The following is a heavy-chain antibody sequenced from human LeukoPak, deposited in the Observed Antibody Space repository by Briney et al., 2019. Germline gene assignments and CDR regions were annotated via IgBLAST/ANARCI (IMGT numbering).Heavy chain of an antibody. CDR1: GGSISSGSYY. CDR2: VYYSGST. D-gene: IGHD3-22*01. Sequence: SENLSLTCAVSGGSISSGSYYWGWIRQPPGKGLEWIASVYYSGSTYDNPSLKSRVTMSADTSKNQFSLKLSSVTAADTAVYYCARLLYDRSGYYYFDYWGQGILVTVSS. V-gene: IGHV4-39*01. CDR3: ARLLYDRSGYYYFDY. J-gene: IGHJ4*02.